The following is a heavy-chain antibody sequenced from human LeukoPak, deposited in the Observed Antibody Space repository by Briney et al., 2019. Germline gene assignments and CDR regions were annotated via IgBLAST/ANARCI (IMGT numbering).Heavy chain of an antibody. D-gene: IGHD6-19*01. CDR1: GFTFSSYS. J-gene: IGHJ6*03. CDR2: ISSSSSYI. Sequence: GSLRLSCAASGFTFSSYSMNWVRQAPGKGLEWVSSISSSSSYIYYADSVKGRFTISRDNAKNSLYLQMNGLRAEDTAVYYCARVGGIAVADPAYYYMDVWGKGTTVTISS. CDR3: ARVGGIAVADPAYYYMDV. V-gene: IGHV3-21*01.